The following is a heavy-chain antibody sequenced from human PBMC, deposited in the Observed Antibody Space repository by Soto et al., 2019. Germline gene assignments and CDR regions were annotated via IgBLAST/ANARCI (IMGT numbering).Heavy chain of an antibody. CDR3: AGQTFTIAAASYGRSNWFDP. D-gene: IGHD6-25*01. CDR1: GGSITSSSHF. V-gene: IGHV4-39*01. J-gene: IGHJ5*02. CDR2: IYFTGNT. Sequence: PSETLSLTCSAPGGSITSSSHFWGWVRQPPGKGLEWIGTIYFTGNTYYTPSLKSRLTMSIDTSKNEFSLRLNSVTAADTAVYYCAGQTFTIAAASYGRSNWFDPWGPGTLVTVSS.